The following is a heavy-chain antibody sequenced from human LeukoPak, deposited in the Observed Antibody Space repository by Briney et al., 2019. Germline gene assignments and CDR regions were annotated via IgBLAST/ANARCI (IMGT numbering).Heavy chain of an antibody. CDR2: INWNSDTK. V-gene: IGHV3-9*01. Sequence: PGGSLRLSCVGSGFAFHNYAMHWVRRPPGKGLEWVSAINWNSDTKAYADSVKGRFTISRDRARNYLYLQMDSLRPENTALYYCATDTGGNGAYFYAMDVWGQGTSVTVSS. D-gene: IGHD4-23*01. CDR1: GFAFHNYA. J-gene: IGHJ6*02. CDR3: ATDTGGNGAYFYAMDV.